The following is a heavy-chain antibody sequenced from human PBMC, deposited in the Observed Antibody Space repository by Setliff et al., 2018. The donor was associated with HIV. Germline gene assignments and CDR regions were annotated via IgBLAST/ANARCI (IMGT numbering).Heavy chain of an antibody. J-gene: IGHJ5*02. CDR2: IYTSGST. CDR1: GGSISSYY. CDR3: ARSDYYDSSGYNWFDP. V-gene: IGHV4-4*07. D-gene: IGHD3-22*01. Sequence: PSETLSLTCTVSGGSISSYYWSRIRQPAGKGLEWIGRIYTSGSTNYNPSLKSRVTMSVDTSKNQFSLKLSSVTAADTAVYYCARSDYYDSSGYNWFDPWGQGTLVTVSS.